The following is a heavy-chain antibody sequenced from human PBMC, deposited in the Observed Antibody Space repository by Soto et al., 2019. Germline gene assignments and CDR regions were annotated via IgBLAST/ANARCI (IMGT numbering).Heavy chain of an antibody. CDR1: GFSLSYYG. Sequence: QVQLVESGGGVVQPGRSLRLSCAASGFSLSYYGIHWVRQAPGKGLEWVAIISLDGRKKYYADSLKGRFTSSRDNSESTVYLQMNRLRDKDTAVYYCAKEVKGGYSSGEHLDYWGQGTPVTVSS. CDR3: AKEVKGGYSSGEHLDY. CDR2: ISLDGRKK. D-gene: IGHD5-18*01. J-gene: IGHJ4*02. V-gene: IGHV3-30*18.